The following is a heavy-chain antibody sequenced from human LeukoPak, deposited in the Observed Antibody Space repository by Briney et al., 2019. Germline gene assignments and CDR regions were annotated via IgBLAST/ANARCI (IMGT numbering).Heavy chain of an antibody. J-gene: IGHJ5*02. CDR2: IYCSGST. Sequence: ETLSLTCTVSGVSISSSSYYWGWIPQPPGKVLVGSVSIYCSGSTYYNPSLKSRVNISVDTSKKQFYMKLRSVTAADTAVYYCARILRWLDPWGQGTLVTVSS. V-gene: IGHV4-39*07. CDR1: GVSISSSSYY. D-gene: IGHD3-16*01. CDR3: ARILRWLDP.